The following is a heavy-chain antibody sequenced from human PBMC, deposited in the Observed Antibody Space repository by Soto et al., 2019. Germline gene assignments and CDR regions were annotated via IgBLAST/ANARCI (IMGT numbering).Heavy chain of an antibody. CDR2: IYYDGNT. CDR3: ARSTIEPRLSMYPFEA. CDR1: GDSITSSSYY. D-gene: IGHD6-6*01. Sequence: PETLSLTCNVSGDSITSSSYYWGLIRQPPGKGLECIGNIYYDGNTYYNPSLKSRVTISLDTSKNQFSLTLISVTAADTAVYYCARSTIEPRLSMYPFEAWGQGTLVSVSS. V-gene: IGHV4-39*01. J-gene: IGHJ4*02.